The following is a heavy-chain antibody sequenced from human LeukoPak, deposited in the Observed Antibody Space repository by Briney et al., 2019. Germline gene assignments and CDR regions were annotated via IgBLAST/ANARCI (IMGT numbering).Heavy chain of an antibody. Sequence: GGSLRLSCAASGFTFSSYAMNWVRQAPGKGLEWVSGISGTWVTTYYADSVKGRFTISRDNSKNTLYLQMNSLRAEDTAVYYCAKAPFIGSSWLFDSWGQGALVTVSS. CDR2: ISGTWVTT. J-gene: IGHJ4*02. CDR1: GFTFSSYA. V-gene: IGHV3-23*01. D-gene: IGHD6-13*01. CDR3: AKAPFIGSSWLFDS.